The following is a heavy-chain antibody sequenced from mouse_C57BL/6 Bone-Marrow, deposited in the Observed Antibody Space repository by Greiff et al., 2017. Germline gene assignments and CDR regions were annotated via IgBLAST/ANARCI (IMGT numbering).Heavy chain of an antibody. V-gene: IGHV2-5*01. CDR1: GFSLTSYG. J-gene: IGHJ1*03. CDR3: AKNYYGPNWYFDV. Sequence: QVPLQQSGPGLVQPSQSLSITCTFSGFSLTSYGVHWVRQSPGKGLEWLGVIWRGGSTDYNAAFMSRLSITKDNSKSHVFFKMNSLQADDTAIYDCAKNYYGPNWYFDVWGTGTTVTVSS. D-gene: IGHD1-1*01. CDR2: IWRGGST.